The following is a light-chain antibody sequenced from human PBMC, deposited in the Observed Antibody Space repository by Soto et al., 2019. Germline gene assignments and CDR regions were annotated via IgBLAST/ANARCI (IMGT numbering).Light chain of an antibody. CDR3: AVWDDTLKAVV. Sequence: QSVVTQPPSASGTPGQRVTISCSGSSSNVGSNTVDWYQLLPGTAPKLLIYHNNQRPSGVPDRLSGSKSGTSASLAISGLQSEDEADYYCAVWDDTLKAVVFGGGTQLTV. CDR2: HNN. CDR1: SSNVGSNT. V-gene: IGLV1-44*01. J-gene: IGLJ2*01.